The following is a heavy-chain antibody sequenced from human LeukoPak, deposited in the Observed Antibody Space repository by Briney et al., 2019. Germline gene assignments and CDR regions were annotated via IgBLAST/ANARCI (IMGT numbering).Heavy chain of an antibody. CDR3: ARGQTGAFPYFDY. CDR1: GGSFSGYY. J-gene: IGHJ4*02. D-gene: IGHD7-27*01. CDR2: INHSGST. V-gene: IGHV4-34*01. Sequence: SETLSLTCAVYGGSFSGYYWSWIRQPPGKGLEWIGEINHSGSTNYYPSLKSRVTISVDTSKNQFSLKLSPVTAADTAGYYCARGQTGAFPYFDYWGQGTLVTVSS.